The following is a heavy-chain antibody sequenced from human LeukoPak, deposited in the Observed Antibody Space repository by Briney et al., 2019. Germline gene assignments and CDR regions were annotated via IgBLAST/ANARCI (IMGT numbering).Heavy chain of an antibody. Sequence: PGGSLRLSCAASGFTFSSFGIHWVRQAPGKGLEWVSYISSSGSTIYYADSVKGRFTISRDNAKNSLYLQMNSLRAEDTAVYYCARDPYSGSYPDAFDIWGQGTMVTVSS. CDR3: ARDPYSGSYPDAFDI. CDR2: ISSSGSTI. D-gene: IGHD1-26*01. J-gene: IGHJ3*02. V-gene: IGHV3-48*04. CDR1: GFTFSSFG.